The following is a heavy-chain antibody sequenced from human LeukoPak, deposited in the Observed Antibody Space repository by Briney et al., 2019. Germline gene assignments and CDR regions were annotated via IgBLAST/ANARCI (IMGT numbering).Heavy chain of an antibody. CDR1: GFTVSSYS. CDR2: ISSSSSYI. CDR3: ARDVVTITYYFDY. J-gene: IGHJ4*02. D-gene: IGHD5-12*01. Sequence: GGSLRLSCAASGFTVSSYSMNWVRQAPGKGLEWVSSISSSSSYIYYADSVKGRFTISRDNAKNSLYLQMNSLRAEDTAVYYCARDVVTITYYFDYWGQGTLVTVSS. V-gene: IGHV3-21*01.